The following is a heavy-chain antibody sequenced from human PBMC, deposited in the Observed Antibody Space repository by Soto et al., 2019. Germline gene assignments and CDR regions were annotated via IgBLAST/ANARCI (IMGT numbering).Heavy chain of an antibody. CDR3: AGEVSAALAPVPDY. CDR2: ISSSGSTI. CDR1: GFTFSDYY. D-gene: IGHD2-15*01. J-gene: IGHJ4*02. V-gene: IGHV3-11*01. Sequence: PWGSLTLSCAASGFTFSDYYMSWIRQAPGKGLEWVSYISSSGSTIYYADSAKGRFTISRDNAKNSLYLQMNSLRAEDTAVYYCAGEVSAALAPVPDYWGQGTLVTVSS.